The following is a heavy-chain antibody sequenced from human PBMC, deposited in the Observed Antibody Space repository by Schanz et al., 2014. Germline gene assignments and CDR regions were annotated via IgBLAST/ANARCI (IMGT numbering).Heavy chain of an antibody. D-gene: IGHD1-26*01. CDR2: INGNGGIT. Sequence: EVQLLESGGGLVQPGGSLRLSCIGSGFTFRSYALGWVRQAPGKGLEWVSAINGNGGITYYADPVKGRFTISRDTPKNTLFLQMSSLRAEDTAVYYCARDRVGASSYFDYWGQGTLVTVSS. J-gene: IGHJ4*02. CDR1: GFTFRSYA. CDR3: ARDRVGASSYFDY. V-gene: IGHV3-23*01.